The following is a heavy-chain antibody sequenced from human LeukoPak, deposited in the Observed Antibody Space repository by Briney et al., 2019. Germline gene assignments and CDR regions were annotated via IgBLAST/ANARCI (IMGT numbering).Heavy chain of an antibody. J-gene: IGHJ6*03. D-gene: IGHD2-15*01. V-gene: IGHV3-7*01. CDR1: GFTLNSYW. CDR3: ARLRVVVDAYYYYYYYMDV. CDR2: IKQDGSEK. Sequence: QPGGSLRLSCAASGFTLNSYWMSLVRQAPGKGLEWVANIKQDGSEKYYVDSVKGRFTISRDNAKNSLYLQMNSLRAEDTAVYYCARLRVVVDAYYYYYYYMDVWGKGTTVTVSS.